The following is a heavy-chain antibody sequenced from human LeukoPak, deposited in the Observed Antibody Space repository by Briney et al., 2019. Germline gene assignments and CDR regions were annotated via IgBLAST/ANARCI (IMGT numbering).Heavy chain of an antibody. CDR3: AISTYSSSPS. CDR2: INHDESKK. Sequence: PGRSLRLSCAASGFASSDHWMICVRQAPGKGLEWVANINHDESKKYYVDSVEGRFTISRDNAKNSLYLQMNSLRAEDTAVYYCAISTYSSSPSWGQGTLVTVSS. V-gene: IGHV3-7*01. D-gene: IGHD6-6*01. CDR1: GFASSDHW. J-gene: IGHJ5*02.